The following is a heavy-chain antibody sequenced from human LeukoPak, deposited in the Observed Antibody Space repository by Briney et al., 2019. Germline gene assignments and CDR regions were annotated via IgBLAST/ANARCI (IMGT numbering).Heavy chain of an antibody. Sequence: PGGSLRLSWAASGFTLDEYAMHWVRQTPGKGREWVSGIRWNRGTVGYADSVKGRFTISRDNAKNSLYLQMNSLRTEDMALYYCTKGANTNICGLKKDFWSGYHLDHWGRGTLVTISS. D-gene: IGHD3-3*01. V-gene: IGHV3-9*03. CDR1: GFTLDEYA. J-gene: IGHJ4*02. CDR3: TKGANTNICGLKKDFWSGYHLDH. CDR2: IRWNRGTV.